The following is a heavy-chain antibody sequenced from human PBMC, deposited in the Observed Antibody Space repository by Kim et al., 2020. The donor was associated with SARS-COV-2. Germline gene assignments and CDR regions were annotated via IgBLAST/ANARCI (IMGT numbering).Heavy chain of an antibody. CDR1: GFTFNDYA. Sequence: GGSLRLSCLGSGFTFNDYAIHWVRRAPGKGLESVSATTRSGDGSFYADSVEGRFTISRDNSKSTLYLQMNSLGPEDTSVYYCVRYGRSYGAVLWGQGTLVIVSS. D-gene: IGHD3-10*01. J-gene: IGHJ4*02. CDR2: TTRSGDGS. V-gene: IGHV3-64D*06. CDR3: VRYGRSYGAVL.